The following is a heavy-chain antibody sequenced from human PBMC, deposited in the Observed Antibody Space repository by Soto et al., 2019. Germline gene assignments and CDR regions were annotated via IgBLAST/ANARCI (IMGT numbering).Heavy chain of an antibody. J-gene: IGHJ4*02. D-gene: IGHD3-22*01. Sequence: PSETQSHTCAFYGGYFSGYYWSWIRQPPGKGLEWIGEINHSGSTNYNPSLKSRVTISVDTSKNQFSLKLSSVTAADTAVYYCARGSNSSGYYRKLYYFDYWGQGTLVTVSS. V-gene: IGHV4-34*01. CDR2: INHSGST. CDR1: GGYFSGYY. CDR3: ARGSNSSGYYRKLYYFDY.